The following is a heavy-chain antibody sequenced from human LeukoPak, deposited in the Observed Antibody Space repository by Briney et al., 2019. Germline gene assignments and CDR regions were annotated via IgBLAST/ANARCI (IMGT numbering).Heavy chain of an antibody. Sequence: GGSLRLSCAASGFTFSNAWMSWVRQAPGKGLEWVSAISGSGGSTYYADSVKGRFTISRDNSKNMLYLQMNSLRAEDTAVYYCAKAKGYGVSGLLFDYRGQGTLVTVSS. V-gene: IGHV3-23*01. D-gene: IGHD4-17*01. J-gene: IGHJ4*02. CDR3: AKAKGYGVSGLLFDY. CDR2: ISGSGGST. CDR1: GFTFSNAW.